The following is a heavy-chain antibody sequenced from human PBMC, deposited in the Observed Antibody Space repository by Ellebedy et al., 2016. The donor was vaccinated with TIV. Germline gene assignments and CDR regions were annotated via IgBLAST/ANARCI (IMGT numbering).Heavy chain of an antibody. CDR1: GSTFSTYG. CDR2: ISYDGTNK. J-gene: IGHJ4*02. D-gene: IGHD4-17*01. CDR3: AKLPVTTDFY. Sequence: GGSLRLSCAASGSTFSTYGMHWVRQAPGKGLEWVTVISYDGTNKYYADSVKGRFTISRDNSKNTLYLQMNSLRAEDTAVYYCAKLPVTTDFYWGQGTLVTVSS. V-gene: IGHV3-30*18.